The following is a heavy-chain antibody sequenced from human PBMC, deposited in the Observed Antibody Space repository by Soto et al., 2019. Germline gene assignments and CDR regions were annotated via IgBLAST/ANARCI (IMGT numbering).Heavy chain of an antibody. D-gene: IGHD6-13*01. J-gene: IGHJ6*02. CDR3: ARIAAAVPPSYYYYGVDV. CDR1: GGTFSSYA. Sequence: SVKVSCKASGGTFSSYAISWVLQAPGQGLEWMGGIIPIFGTANYAQKFQGRVTITADESTSTAYMELSSLRSEDTAVYYCARIAAAVPPSYYYYGVDVWGQGTTVTVSS. V-gene: IGHV1-69*13. CDR2: IIPIFGTA.